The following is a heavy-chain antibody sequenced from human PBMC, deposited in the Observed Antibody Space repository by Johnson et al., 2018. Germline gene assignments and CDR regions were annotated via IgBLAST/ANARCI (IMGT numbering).Heavy chain of an antibody. J-gene: IGHJ6*02. D-gene: IGHD2/OR15-2a*01. CDR3: ARRIGAFGV. CDR2: MNPNSGDI. V-gene: IGHV1-8*01. CDR1: GYSFTTYD. Sequence: QLQESGAEVKTPGXSVXVSCKASGYSFTTYDINWVRQAAGQGLEWMGWMNPNSGDIGYAQKFQGRVTMTSDTSITTAYMELRSLRSEDTAVYYCARRIGAFGVWGQGTTVTVSS.